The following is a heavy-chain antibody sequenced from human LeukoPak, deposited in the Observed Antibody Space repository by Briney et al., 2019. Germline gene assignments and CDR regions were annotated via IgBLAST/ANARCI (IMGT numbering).Heavy chain of an antibody. J-gene: IGHJ6*03. CDR3: AGGYIYGSTYYYMDV. CDR2: IYYSGST. Sequence: SETLSLTCTVAGGTISSSSYYWGWIRQPPGKGLEWIGSIYYSGSTYYNPSLKSRVTISVDTSKNQFSLKLSSVTAADTAVYYCAGGYIYGSTYYYMDVWGKGTTVTISS. V-gene: IGHV4-39*07. CDR1: GGTISSSSYY. D-gene: IGHD5-18*01.